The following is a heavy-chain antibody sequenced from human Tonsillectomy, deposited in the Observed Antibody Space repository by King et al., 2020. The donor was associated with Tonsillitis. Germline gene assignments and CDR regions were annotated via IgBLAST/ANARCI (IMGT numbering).Heavy chain of an antibody. CDR1: GGSFSGYY. Sequence: VQLQQWGAGLLKPSETLSLTCAVSGGSFSGYYWSWIRQPPGKGLEWIGEINHSGSTNYNPSLKSRVTISVDTSKNQFSLKLRSVTAADTAVYYCSRGRRAATNSRPGCRFDYWGQGTLVTVSS. V-gene: IGHV4-34*01. D-gene: IGHD5-24*01. J-gene: IGHJ4*02. CDR3: SRGRRAATNSRPGCRFDY. CDR2: INHSGST.